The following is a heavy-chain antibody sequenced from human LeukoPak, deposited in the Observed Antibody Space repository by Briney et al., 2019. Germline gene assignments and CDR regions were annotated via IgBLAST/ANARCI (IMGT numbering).Heavy chain of an antibody. CDR2: IYYSGST. D-gene: IGHD2-2*03. CDR3: ARDWIPLRWFDP. V-gene: IGHV4-39*07. Sequence: SETLSLTCTVSGGFISSSSYYWGWIRQPPGKGLEWIGSIYYSGSTYYNPSLKSRVTISVDTSKNQSSLKLSSVTAADTAVYYCARDWIPLRWFDPWGQGTLVTVSS. J-gene: IGHJ5*02. CDR1: GGFISSSSYY.